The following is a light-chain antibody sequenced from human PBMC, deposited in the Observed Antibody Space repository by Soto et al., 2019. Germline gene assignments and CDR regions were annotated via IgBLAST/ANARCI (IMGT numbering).Light chain of an antibody. CDR3: QQYGSSPYT. V-gene: IGKV3-20*01. CDR2: GAS. Sequence: IVLTQSPGTLSLSPGERATLSCRASQNFGNTFLAWYQQKPGHAPRLLIYGASSRATGIPDRISGSGSGTDFTLTISRLEPEDFAVYFCQQYGSSPYTFGQGTKLEIK. J-gene: IGKJ2*01. CDR1: QNFGNTF.